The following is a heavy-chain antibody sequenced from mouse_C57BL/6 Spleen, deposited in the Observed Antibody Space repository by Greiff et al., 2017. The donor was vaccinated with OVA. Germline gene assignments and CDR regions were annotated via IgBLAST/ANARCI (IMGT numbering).Heavy chain of an antibody. J-gene: IGHJ2*01. D-gene: IGHD1-1*01. V-gene: IGHV1-80*01. CDR2: IYPGDGDT. Sequence: VQLQQSGAELVKPGASVKISCKASGYAFSSYWMNWVKQRPGKGLEWIGQIYPGDGDTNYNGKFKGKATLTADKSSSTAYMQLSSLTSEDSAVYFCAREPYGSSYDYFDYWGQGTTLTVSS. CDR1: GYAFSSYW. CDR3: AREPYGSSYDYFDY.